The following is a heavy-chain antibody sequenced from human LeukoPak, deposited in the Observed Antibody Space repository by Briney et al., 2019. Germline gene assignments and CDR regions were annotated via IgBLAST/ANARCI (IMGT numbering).Heavy chain of an antibody. CDR3: ARTYSGSYYNWFDP. CDR1: GGSISSGYY. Sequence: KSSETLSLTCTVSGGSISSGYYWGWIRQPPGKGLEWIGSIYHSGSTYYNPSLKSRVTISVDTSKNQFSLKLSSVTAADTAVYYCARTYSGSYYNWFDPWGQGTLVTVSS. J-gene: IGHJ5*02. CDR2: IYHSGST. V-gene: IGHV4-38-2*02. D-gene: IGHD1-26*01.